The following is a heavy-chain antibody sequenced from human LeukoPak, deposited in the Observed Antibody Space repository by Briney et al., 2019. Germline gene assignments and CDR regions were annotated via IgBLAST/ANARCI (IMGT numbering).Heavy chain of an antibody. Sequence: GGSLRLSCVASGFTFSSHGMHWVRQAPGKGLEWVSSISSSSSYIYYADSVKGRFTISRDNAKNSLYLQMNSLRAEDTAVYYCATEPTLRYCSSTSCYQEDYYYMDVWGKGTTVTVSS. CDR3: ATEPTLRYCSSTSCYQEDYYYMDV. V-gene: IGHV3-21*01. CDR2: ISSSSSYI. J-gene: IGHJ6*03. D-gene: IGHD2-2*01. CDR1: GFTFSSHG.